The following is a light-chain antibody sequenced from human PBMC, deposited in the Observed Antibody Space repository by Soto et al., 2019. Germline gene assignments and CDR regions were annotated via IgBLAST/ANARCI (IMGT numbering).Light chain of an antibody. V-gene: IGKV3-11*01. Sequence: FVLTQSPATLSLSPGERATLSCRASQSVSSHLVWYQQKPGQAPRLRISDASNRATGIPARVSGIVSWTDCTRTINSLEPEDLAVDYGQQRSSWPITFGQGTRLEIK. CDR1: QSVSSH. CDR2: DAS. J-gene: IGKJ5*01. CDR3: QQRSSWPIT.